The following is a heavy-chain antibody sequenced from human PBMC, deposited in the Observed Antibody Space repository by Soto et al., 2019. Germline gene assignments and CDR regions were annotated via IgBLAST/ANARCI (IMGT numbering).Heavy chain of an antibody. CDR2: IYYTGST. V-gene: IGHV4-61*01. D-gene: IGHD6-13*01. CDR3: ARDTSSWFRGLRFDP. Sequence: QVQLQESGPGLVKPSETLSLTYTVSGGSVSSGSYHWSWIRQPPGKGLEWIGYIYYTGSTNYNPSLKSRVTISGDTSKNQFSLKLSSVTAADTAVYYCARDTSSWFRGLRFDPWGQGTLVTVSS. J-gene: IGHJ5*02. CDR1: GGSVSSGSYH.